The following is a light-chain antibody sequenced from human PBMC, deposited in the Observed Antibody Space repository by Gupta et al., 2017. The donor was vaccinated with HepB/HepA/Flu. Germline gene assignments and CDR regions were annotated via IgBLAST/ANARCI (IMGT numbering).Light chain of an antibody. CDR2: QVS. CDR3: QQDHSNRA. CDR1: QGVRRS. V-gene: IGKV1-5*03. Sequence: DIQMTQSPSTVSTYVGDRVTITCRTSQGVRRSLAWYQQKPGKAPKLIIYQVSNVESGAPSRFSGSGDVKEFTLTSSRRQYDDCAHYYVQQDHSNRAFGQGTKVEI. J-gene: IGKJ1*01.